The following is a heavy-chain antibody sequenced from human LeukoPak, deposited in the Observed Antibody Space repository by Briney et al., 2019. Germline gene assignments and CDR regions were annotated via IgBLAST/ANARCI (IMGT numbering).Heavy chain of an antibody. J-gene: IGHJ4*02. V-gene: IGHV1-3*01. D-gene: IGHD1-26*01. CDR2: ISAGNGNT. CDR1: GYTFTSYA. CDR3: ARDSGSGSNDY. Sequence: ASVKVSCKASGYTFTSYAIHWVRQAPGQRLEWMGWISAGNGNTKYSQNFQGSVTFISNTSATTAFMELSSLRSEDAAVYYCARDSGSGSNDYWGQGTLVTVSS.